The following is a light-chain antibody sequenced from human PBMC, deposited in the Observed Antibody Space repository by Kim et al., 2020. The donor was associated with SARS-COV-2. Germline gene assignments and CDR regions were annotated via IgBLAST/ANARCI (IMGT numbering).Light chain of an antibody. CDR2: EAS. CDR1: QDINIY. Sequence: DIQLTQSPSSLSASVGDRVTITCQASQDINIYLNWYQQKPGKAPKLLIYEASKLETGVPSRFSGGGSGTDFSFTITSLQPEDIATYYCLQYDHVPPWTFGQGTKVDIK. CDR3: LQYDHVPPWT. J-gene: IGKJ1*01. V-gene: IGKV1-33*01.